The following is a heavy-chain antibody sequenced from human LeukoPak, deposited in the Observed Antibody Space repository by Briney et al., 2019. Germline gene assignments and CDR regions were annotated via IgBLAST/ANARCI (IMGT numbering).Heavy chain of an antibody. J-gene: IGHJ4*02. Sequence: SGGSLRLSCAASGFTFSSYNINWVRQAPGKGLEWVSSISSSSSFIYYADSLKGRFTISRDNAKNSLYLQMNSLRAEDTAVYYCARDSRYCSSTNCYHDYWGQGTLVTVSS. CDR2: ISSSSSFI. CDR3: ARDSRYCSSTNCYHDY. D-gene: IGHD2-2*01. CDR1: GFTFSSYN. V-gene: IGHV3-21*01.